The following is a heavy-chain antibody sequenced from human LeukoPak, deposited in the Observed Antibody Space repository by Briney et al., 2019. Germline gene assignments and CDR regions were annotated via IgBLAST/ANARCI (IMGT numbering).Heavy chain of an antibody. CDR2: ISWNSGSI. D-gene: IGHD3-9*01. CDR1: GFTFDDYA. Sequence: GGSLRLSCAASGFTFDDYAMHWVRQAPGKGLEWVSGISWNSGSIGYADSVKGRFTISRDNAKNSLYLQMNSLRAEDTALYYCAKALGYDTLTGSSARDAFDIWGQGTMVTVFS. CDR3: AKALGYDTLTGSSARDAFDI. J-gene: IGHJ3*02. V-gene: IGHV3-9*01.